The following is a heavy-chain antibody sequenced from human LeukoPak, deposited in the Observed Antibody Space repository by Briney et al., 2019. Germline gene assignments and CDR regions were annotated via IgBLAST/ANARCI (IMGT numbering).Heavy chain of an antibody. V-gene: IGHV4-39*07. CDR1: GDSITSSSYY. D-gene: IGHD3-10*01. J-gene: IGHJ4*02. CDR2: MYYTGTI. Sequence: SETLSLTCTVSGDSITSSSYYWGWIRQPPGKGLEWIGTMYYTGTIYYNPSLKSRVTMSVDTSKHQFSLKLSSVTAADTAVYYCARDGNYYGSGRYFDYWGQGTLVTVSS. CDR3: ARDGNYYGSGRYFDY.